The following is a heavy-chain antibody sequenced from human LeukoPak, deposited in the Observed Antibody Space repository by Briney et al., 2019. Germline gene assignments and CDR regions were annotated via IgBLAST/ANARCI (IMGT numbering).Heavy chain of an antibody. V-gene: IGHV4-34*01. Sequence: SETLSLTCAVYGGSFSDYYWTWIRQPPGKGLEWIGEINHRGSTHYNPSLKSRVTISVDTSKKQFSLKLSSVTAADTAVYYYATYSTGFDIWGQGTVVTVSS. D-gene: IGHD6-19*01. CDR2: INHRGST. CDR3: ATYSTGFDI. CDR1: GGSFSDYY. J-gene: IGHJ3*02.